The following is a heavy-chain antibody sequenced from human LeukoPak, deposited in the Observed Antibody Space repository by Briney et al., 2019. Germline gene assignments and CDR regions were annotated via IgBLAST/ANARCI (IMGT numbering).Heavy chain of an antibody. D-gene: IGHD4-23*01. V-gene: IGHV4-34*01. CDR1: GGSFSGYH. CDR3: ARDPTTVVTTHYYFDF. CDR2: INDRGHT. Sequence: PSETLSLTCAVHGGSFSGYHWNWIRQSPGKGLEWIGEINDRGHTNYNPSLESRVTISVDTSKKQFSLKLNSVTAADTAVYYCARDPTTVVTTHYYFDFWGQRTLVTVSS. J-gene: IGHJ4*02.